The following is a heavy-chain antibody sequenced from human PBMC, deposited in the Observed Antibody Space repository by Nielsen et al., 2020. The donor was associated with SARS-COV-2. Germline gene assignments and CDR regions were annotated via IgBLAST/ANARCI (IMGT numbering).Heavy chain of an antibody. J-gene: IGHJ6*03. V-gene: IGHV1-18*04. CDR1: GYTFPDFY. Sequence: ASVKVSCKASGYTFPDFYMHWVRQAPGQGLEWMGRISTNNGNVKYAQSLQGRVTMTTDTSTRTVYMELKRLRSDDTAVYYCAREGSGVVPGPLGIGMWYLYYYMDVWGKGTTVTVSS. CDR2: ISTNNGNV. CDR3: AREGSGVVPGPLGIGMWYLYYYMDV. D-gene: IGHD2-2*01.